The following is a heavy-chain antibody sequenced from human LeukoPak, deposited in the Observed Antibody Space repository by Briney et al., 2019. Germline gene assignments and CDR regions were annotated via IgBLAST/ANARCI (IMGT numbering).Heavy chain of an antibody. V-gene: IGHV4-59*02. J-gene: IGHJ4*02. CDR3: ASRKLGNDY. CDR1: GGSVSDYY. D-gene: IGHD7-27*01. CDR2: RST. Sequence: PSETLSLTCTISGGSVSDYYWSWIRQSPGKGLEWIGYRSTSYSPSLKSRVTISADTSQNQFSLQLSSVTAADTAVYYCASRKLGNDYWGQGTLVTVSS.